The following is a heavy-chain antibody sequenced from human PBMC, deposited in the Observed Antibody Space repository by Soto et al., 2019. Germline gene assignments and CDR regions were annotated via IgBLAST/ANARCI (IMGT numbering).Heavy chain of an antibody. J-gene: IGHJ6*02. V-gene: IGHV3-74*01. CDR3: ARGSSSLRSLLLYGLDV. CDR2: ISGDVSSA. CDR1: GFTFSSYW. Sequence: PGGSLRLSCAASGFTFSSYWMHWVRQAPGKGLVWVSRISGDVSSANYADSVKGRSTISRDNAKNTLYLQINSLTAEDTAVYYCARGSSSLRSLLLYGLDVWGQGTTVTVSS.